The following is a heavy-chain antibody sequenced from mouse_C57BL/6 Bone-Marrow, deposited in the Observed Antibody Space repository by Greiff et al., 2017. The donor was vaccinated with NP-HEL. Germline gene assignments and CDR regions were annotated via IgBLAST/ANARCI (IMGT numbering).Heavy chain of an antibody. D-gene: IGHD3-2*01. CDR3: ARLFLDSSSFAN. CDR1: GYTFTSYG. CDR2: IYPSSGNT. J-gene: IGHJ3*01. Sequence: VQLQQSGAELARPGASVKLSCKASGYTFTSYGISWVKQRTGQGLEWIGEIYPSSGNTYYNEKFKGKATLTADKSSSTAYMELRSLTSEDSAIYFCARLFLDSSSFANCGQKTLVTVSA. V-gene: IGHV1-81*01.